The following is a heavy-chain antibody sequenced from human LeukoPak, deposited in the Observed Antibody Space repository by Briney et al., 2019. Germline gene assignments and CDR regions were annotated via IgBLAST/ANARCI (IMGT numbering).Heavy chain of an antibody. V-gene: IGHV1-2*02. Sequence: GASVKVSCKASGYTFTGYYMHWVRQAPGQGLGWMGWINPNSGGTNYAQKFQGRVTMTRDTSISTAYMELSRLRSDDTAVYYCARGALGPAWYYYYMDVWGKGTTVTVSS. CDR3: ARGALGPAWYYYYMDV. J-gene: IGHJ6*03. CDR1: GYTFTGYY. CDR2: INPNSGGT. D-gene: IGHD7-27*01.